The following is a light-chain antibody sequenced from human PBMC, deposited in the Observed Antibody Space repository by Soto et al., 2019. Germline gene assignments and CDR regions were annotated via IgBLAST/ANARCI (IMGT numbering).Light chain of an antibody. V-gene: IGKV3-20*01. CDR1: QSVSSSY. CDR3: QQYGSSPGT. Sequence: EIVLTQSPGTLSLSPGERATLSCRASQSVSSSYLAWYQQKPGQAPRLLIYGASSRAPGIPARFSGSGSGRDVTHTISRVEPEDWAVYYCQQYGSSPGTFGPGTKLEI. J-gene: IGKJ2*01. CDR2: GAS.